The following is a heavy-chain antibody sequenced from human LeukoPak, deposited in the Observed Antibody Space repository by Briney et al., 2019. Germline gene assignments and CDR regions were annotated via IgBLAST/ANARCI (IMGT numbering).Heavy chain of an antibody. Sequence: SRPLSVHWANSGDSGPSNSTARNWSRQSPSKNLEWLGRTYYRSKWSNDYAVSVKSRITINPDTSRNQFSLQLNSVTPEDTAVYYCARYYYDSRGYYYYYFDYWGQGTLVTVSS. D-gene: IGHD3-22*01. V-gene: IGHV6-1*01. CDR2: TYYRSKWSN. J-gene: IGHJ4*02. CDR3: ARYYYDSRGYYYYYFDY. CDR1: GDSGPSNSTA.